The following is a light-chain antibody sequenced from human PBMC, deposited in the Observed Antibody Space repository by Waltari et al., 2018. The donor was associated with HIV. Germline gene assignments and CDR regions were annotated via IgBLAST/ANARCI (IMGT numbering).Light chain of an antibody. Sequence: QSVLTLPPSVSAAPGQTVTIPCTGSSSTIGNPFFPWYHQLPAPAPNLLIFDPNKPPSGIPDRFPSSKSGTSATLAITVLQTGDEAVYYCGTWDNSLSAFWVFGGGTKVTVL. J-gene: IGLJ3*02. V-gene: IGLV1-51*01. CDR3: GTWDNSLSAFWV. CDR2: DPN. CDR1: SSTIGNPF.